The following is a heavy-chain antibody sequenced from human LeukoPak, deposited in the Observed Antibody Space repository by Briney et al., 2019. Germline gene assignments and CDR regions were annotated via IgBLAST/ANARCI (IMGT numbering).Heavy chain of an antibody. CDR1: GYTFTGYY. CDR2: INPNSGGT. J-gene: IGHJ4*02. Sequence: ASVKVSCKASGYTFTGYYMHWVRQAPGQGLEWMGWINPNSGGTNYAQKFQGRVTMTRDTSISTAYMELSRLRSDDTAVYYCARDSSRYDFWSGYYTSTLDYWGQGTLVTVSS. V-gene: IGHV1-2*02. CDR3: ARDSSRYDFWSGYYTSTLDY. D-gene: IGHD3-3*01.